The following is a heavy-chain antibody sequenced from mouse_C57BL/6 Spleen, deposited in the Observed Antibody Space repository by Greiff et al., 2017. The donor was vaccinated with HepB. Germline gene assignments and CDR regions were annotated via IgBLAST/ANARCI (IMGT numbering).Heavy chain of an antibody. D-gene: IGHD1-1*01. J-gene: IGHJ4*01. CDR2: IWSGGST. CDR1: GFSFTSYG. V-gene: IGHV2-2*01. CDR3: ARSPITTVVAFYAMDY. Sequence: QVQLQQSGPGLVQPSQRLSITCTVSGFSFTSYGVHWVRQSPGKGLEWLGVIWSGGSTDYNAAFISRLSISKDNSKSQVFFKMNSLQADDTAIYYCARSPITTVVAFYAMDYWGQGTSVTVSS.